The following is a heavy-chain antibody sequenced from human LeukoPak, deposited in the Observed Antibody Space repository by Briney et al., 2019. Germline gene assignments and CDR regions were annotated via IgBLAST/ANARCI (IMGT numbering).Heavy chain of an antibody. J-gene: IGHJ4*02. CDR3: ARGLATMAIFDY. D-gene: IGHD3-10*01. CDR2: IIPIFGTA. Sequence: SVKVSCKASGGTFSSYAISWVRQAPGQGLEWMGGIIPIFGTANYAQKFQGRVTITTDESTSTAYMELSSLRSEDTAVYYCARGLATMAIFDYWGQGTLVTVSS. V-gene: IGHV1-69*05. CDR1: GGTFSSYA.